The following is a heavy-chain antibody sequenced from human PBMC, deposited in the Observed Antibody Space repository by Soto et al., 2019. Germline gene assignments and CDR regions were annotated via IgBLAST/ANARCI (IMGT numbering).Heavy chain of an antibody. J-gene: IGHJ6*02. CDR1: GGPYNSFA. Sequence: SVKVSCKASGGPYNSFAISWVRQAPGQGLEWIGGIIPVFGTATYAQKFKGRVTITAEESTSTAYMELSSLTSEDTAVYYCARFLGGAGSYYDGQNYNYYNGMDVWGQGTTVTVSS. CDR2: IIPVFGTA. D-gene: IGHD3-10*01. CDR3: ARFLGGAGSYYDGQNYNYYNGMDV. V-gene: IGHV1-69*13.